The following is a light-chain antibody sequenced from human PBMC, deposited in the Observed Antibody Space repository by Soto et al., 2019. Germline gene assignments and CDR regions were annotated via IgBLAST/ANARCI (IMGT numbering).Light chain of an antibody. V-gene: IGLV2-14*01. CDR1: SSDVGGYNY. CDR2: DVS. Sequence: QSVLTQPASVSGSPGQSITISCTGTSSDVGGYNYVSWYQQHPGKAPKLMIYDVSNRPSGVSNRFSGSKSGNTASLTISGLQAEDEADHYCSSYTSSSQVVFGGGTKLTVL. CDR3: SSYTSSSQVV. J-gene: IGLJ2*01.